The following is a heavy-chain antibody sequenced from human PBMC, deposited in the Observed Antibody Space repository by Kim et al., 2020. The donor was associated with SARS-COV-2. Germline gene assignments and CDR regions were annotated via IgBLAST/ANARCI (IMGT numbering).Heavy chain of an antibody. CDR1: GFTFSSYG. D-gene: IGHD3-16*01. Sequence: GGSLRLSCAASGFTFSSYGMHWVRQAPGKGLEWVAVISYDGSNKYYADSVKGRFTISRDNSKNTLYLQMNSLRPEDTAVYYCAIDLLLGGDGYNPPPDYWGQETLVTVSS. V-gene: IGHV3-30*03. J-gene: IGHJ4*02. CDR3: AIDLLLGGDGYNPPPDY. CDR2: ISYDGSNK.